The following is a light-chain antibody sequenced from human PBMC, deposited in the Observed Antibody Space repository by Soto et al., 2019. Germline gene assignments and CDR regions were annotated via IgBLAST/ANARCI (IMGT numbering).Light chain of an antibody. V-gene: IGKV1-5*03. CDR1: QSVSHW. Sequence: DIQMTQSPSTLSASVGDRVTITCRASQSVSHWLAWYQQKPGKAPKLLIHKASSLQSGLASRFSGSGFGTGFTLTIGRLQPDDFATYYFQPYSSYSQFGQGTKVEIK. CDR3: QPYSSYSQ. J-gene: IGKJ1*01. CDR2: KAS.